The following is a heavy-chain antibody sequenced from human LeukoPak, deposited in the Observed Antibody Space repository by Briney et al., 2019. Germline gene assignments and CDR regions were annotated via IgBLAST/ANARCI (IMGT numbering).Heavy chain of an antibody. CDR1: GGSFSGYY. V-gene: IGHV4-34*01. CDR2: INHSGST. D-gene: IGHD1-26*01. CDR3: ARAGSYSPFDY. J-gene: IGHJ4*02. Sequence: SETLSLTCAVYGGSFSGYYWSWIRQPPGKGLEWIGEINHSGSTNYNPSLKSRVTISVDTSKNQFSLKLSSVTAADTAVYYCARAGSYSPFDYWGQGTLVTVSS.